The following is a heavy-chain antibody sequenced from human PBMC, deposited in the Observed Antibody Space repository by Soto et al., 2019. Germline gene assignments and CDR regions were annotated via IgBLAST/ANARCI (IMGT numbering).Heavy chain of an antibody. CDR2: IIPMFGIA. Sequence: QVQLVQSGAEVKKTGSSVKVSCKASGGTFSSYTISWVRQAPGQGLEWMGRIIPMFGIANYAQKFQGRVTITADKSTSTAYMELSSLRSEYTAVYYCARGNGDSHDYWGQGTLVTVSS. V-gene: IGHV1-69*02. J-gene: IGHJ4*02. CDR1: GGTFSSYT. CDR3: ARGNGDSHDY. D-gene: IGHD4-17*01.